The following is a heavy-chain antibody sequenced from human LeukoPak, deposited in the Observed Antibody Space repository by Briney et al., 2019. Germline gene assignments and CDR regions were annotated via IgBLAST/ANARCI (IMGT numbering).Heavy chain of an antibody. J-gene: IGHJ3*01. CDR1: GFTFSSYA. D-gene: IGHD1-14*01. CDR3: AKRITVVARDAFDF. V-gene: IGHV3-23*01. CDR2: ISGSGGST. Sequence: PGGSLRLSCEASGFTFSSYAMNWVRQAPGKGLEWVSSISGSGGSTFYADSVKGRFTISRDNSKNTLYLQMNSLRAEDTAIYYCAKRITVVARDAFDFWGQGTMVTVSS.